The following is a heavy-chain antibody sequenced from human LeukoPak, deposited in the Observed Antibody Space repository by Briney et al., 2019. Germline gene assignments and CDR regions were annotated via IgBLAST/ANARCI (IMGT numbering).Heavy chain of an antibody. CDR2: IYYSGST. Sequence: SETLSLTCTVSGGSISSSSYYWGWIRQPPGTGLEWIGSIYYSGSTYYNPSLKSRVTISVDTSKNQFSLKLSSVTAADTAVYYRARRHDILTGSPFDYWGQGTLVTVSS. D-gene: IGHD3-9*01. J-gene: IGHJ4*02. CDR1: GGSISSSSYY. CDR3: ARRHDILTGSPFDY. V-gene: IGHV4-39*01.